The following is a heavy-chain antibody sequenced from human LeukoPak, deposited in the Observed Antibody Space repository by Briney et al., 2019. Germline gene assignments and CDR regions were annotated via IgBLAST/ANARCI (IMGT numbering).Heavy chain of an antibody. V-gene: IGHV1-2*02. CDR3: AIYTNSVGYFDY. Sequence: GASVKVSCKASGYTFTGYYMHWVRQAPGQRLEWMGWINPNSGGTNYAQKFQGRVTMTRDTSISTAYMDLSRLRSDDTAVYYCAIYTNSVGYFDYWGQGTLVTVSS. D-gene: IGHD4-11*01. J-gene: IGHJ4*02. CDR1: GYTFTGYY. CDR2: INPNSGGT.